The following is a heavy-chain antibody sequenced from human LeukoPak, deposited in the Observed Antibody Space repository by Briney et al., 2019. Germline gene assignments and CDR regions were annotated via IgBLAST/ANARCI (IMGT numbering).Heavy chain of an antibody. Sequence: SETLSLTCAVYGGSFSGYYWSWIRQPPGKGLEWIGEINHSGSTNYNPSLKSRVTISVDTSKNQFSLKLSSVTAADTAIYYCANADTEDFFDSWGQGVLVTVSS. J-gene: IGHJ4*02. CDR2: INHSGST. V-gene: IGHV4-34*01. CDR3: ANADTEDFFDS. D-gene: IGHD2-8*01. CDR1: GGSFSGYY.